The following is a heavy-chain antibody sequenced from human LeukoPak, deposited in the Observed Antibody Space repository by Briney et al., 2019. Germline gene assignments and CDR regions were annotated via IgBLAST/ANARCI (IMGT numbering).Heavy chain of an antibody. CDR1: GGSISSYY. V-gene: IGHV4-59*06. D-gene: IGHD3-10*01. Sequence: SETLSLTCTVSGGSISSYYWSWIRQHPGKGLEWIGYIYYSGSTYYNPSLKSRVTISVDTSKNQFSLKLSPVTATDTAVYYCASVVWFGDSHYGMDVWGQGTTVTVSS. CDR2: IYYSGST. CDR3: ASVVWFGDSHYGMDV. J-gene: IGHJ6*02.